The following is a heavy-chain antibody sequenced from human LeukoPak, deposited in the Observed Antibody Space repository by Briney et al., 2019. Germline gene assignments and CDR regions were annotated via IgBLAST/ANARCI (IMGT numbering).Heavy chain of an antibody. CDR3: AKGGGWFYYFDY. V-gene: IGHV3-9*01. Sequence: SLRLSCTASGFTLDDYAVHWVRQAPGKGLEWVSGISGDSNSMGYADSVKGRFTISRDNAKSSVYLQMNNLKTEDTALYYCAKGGGWFYYFDYWGQGTLVTVSS. J-gene: IGHJ4*02. CDR2: ISGDSNSM. CDR1: GFTLDDYA. D-gene: IGHD6-19*01.